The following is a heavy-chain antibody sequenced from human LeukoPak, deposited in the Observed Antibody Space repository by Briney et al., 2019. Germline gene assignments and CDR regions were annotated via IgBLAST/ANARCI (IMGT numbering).Heavy chain of an antibody. Sequence: GGSLRLSCAASGFTFSGYDMRWVRQGPVKGLEWVAAISIGGDTYYPGSVKGRFTISRENAKNSFYLQMNSLRAGDTSIYYCARAHVVWGLAFDIWGQGTVVIVSS. CDR3: ARAHVVWGLAFDI. J-gene: IGHJ3*02. V-gene: IGHV3-13*01. CDR1: GFTFSGYD. CDR2: ISIGGDT. D-gene: IGHD3-16*01.